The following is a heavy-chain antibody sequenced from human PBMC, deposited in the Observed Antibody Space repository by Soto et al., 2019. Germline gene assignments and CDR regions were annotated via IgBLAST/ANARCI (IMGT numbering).Heavy chain of an antibody. CDR2: IYYSGST. V-gene: IGHV4-39*01. J-gene: IGHJ4*02. CDR3: ARWVEVSLDYFDS. CDR1: GGSISSSSYY. Sequence: SETLSLTCTVXGGSISSSSYYWGWIRQPPGKGLEWIGSIYYSGSTYYNPSLKSRVTISVDTSKNQFSLKLSSVTAADTAVYYCARWVEVSLDYFDSWGQGTPVTVSS. D-gene: IGHD2-15*01.